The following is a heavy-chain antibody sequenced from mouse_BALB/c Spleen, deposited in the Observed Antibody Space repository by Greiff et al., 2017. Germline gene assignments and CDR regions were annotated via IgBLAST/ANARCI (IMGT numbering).Heavy chain of an antibody. J-gene: IGHJ1*01. CDR2: IWGGGCT. D-gene: IGHD2-14*01. Sequence: VKLVESGPGLVAPSQSLSITCTVSGFSLTDYGVSWIRQPPGKGLEWLGVIWGGGCTYYNSALKSRLSISKDNSKSQVFLKMNSLQTDDTAMYYCAKHKGYRYEGWYFDVWGAGTTVTVSS. CDR1: GFSLTDYG. V-gene: IGHV2-6-5*01. CDR3: AKHKGYRYEGWYFDV.